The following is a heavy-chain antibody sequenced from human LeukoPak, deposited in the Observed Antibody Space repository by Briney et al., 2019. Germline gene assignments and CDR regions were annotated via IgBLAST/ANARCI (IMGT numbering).Heavy chain of an antibody. Sequence: GESLKISCKGSGYTFTSYWIDWVRQMPGKGLEWMGIIYPGDSDTRYSPSFQGQVTISADKSISTAYLQWSSLKASDTAMYYCASSTAGRDDAFDIWGQGTMVTVSS. J-gene: IGHJ3*02. CDR3: ASSTAGRDDAFDI. CDR1: GYTFTSYW. CDR2: IYPGDSDT. D-gene: IGHD1-14*01. V-gene: IGHV5-51*01.